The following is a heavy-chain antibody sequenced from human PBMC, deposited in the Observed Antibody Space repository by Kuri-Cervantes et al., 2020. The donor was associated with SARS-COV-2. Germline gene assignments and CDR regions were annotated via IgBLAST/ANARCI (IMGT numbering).Heavy chain of an antibody. CDR3: ARVEWYNWNLFDAFDI. CDR1: GFTFSSYW. V-gene: IGHV3-74*01. Sequence: ETLSLTCAASGFTFSSYWMHWVRQAPGKGVVWVSRITSDGSSTSYADSVKDRFTISRDNAKNTLYLQMNSLRAEDTAVYYCARVEWYNWNLFDAFDIWGQGTMVTVSS. CDR2: ITSDGSST. J-gene: IGHJ3*02. D-gene: IGHD1-20*01.